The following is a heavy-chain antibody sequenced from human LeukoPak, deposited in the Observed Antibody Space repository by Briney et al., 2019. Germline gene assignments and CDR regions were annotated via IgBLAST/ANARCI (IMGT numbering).Heavy chain of an antibody. Sequence: SETLSLTCTVSGGSISSYYWSWLRQPPGKGLEWIGSIYHSGSTYYNPSLKSRVTISVDTSKNQFSLKLSSVTAADTAVYYCAYDSXGYXXFDYXGQGTLVTVSS. CDR1: GGSISSYY. CDR3: AYDSXGYXXFDY. V-gene: IGHV4-59*04. D-gene: IGHD3-22*01. CDR2: IYHSGST. J-gene: IGHJ4*02.